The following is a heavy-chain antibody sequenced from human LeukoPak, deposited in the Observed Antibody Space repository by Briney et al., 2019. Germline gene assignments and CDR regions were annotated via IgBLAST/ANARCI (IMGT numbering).Heavy chain of an antibody. J-gene: IGHJ5*02. CDR3: ARARSTVTTREFDP. CDR2: LNPYSGAT. CDR1: AYTFTDYF. Sequence: ASVTVSCKASAYTFTDYFIHWVRQAPGQGLEWMGWLNPYSGATNYTRRFHGRVTMTRDTSISTAYLELSSLTSDDTALYYCARARSTVTTREFDPWGQGTLVTVSS. V-gene: IGHV1-2*02. D-gene: IGHD4-17*01.